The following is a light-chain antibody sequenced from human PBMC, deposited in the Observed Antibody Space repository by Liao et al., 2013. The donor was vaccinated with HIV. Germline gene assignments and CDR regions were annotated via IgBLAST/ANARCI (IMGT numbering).Light chain of an antibody. J-gene: IGLJ2*01. V-gene: IGLV3-21*04. CDR1: NIGSKS. CDR3: QIWDTENDHGGV. CDR2: NDG. Sequence: SYELTQPPSVSVAPGKTATITCGGNNIGSKSVHWYQQKPGQAPVLVIYNDGDRPSGIPERFSGSNSGNTATLTISRVEAGDEADYYCQIWDTENDHGGVFGGGTKLTVL.